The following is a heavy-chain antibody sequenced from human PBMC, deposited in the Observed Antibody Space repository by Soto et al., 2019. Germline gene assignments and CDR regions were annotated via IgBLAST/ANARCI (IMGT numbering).Heavy chain of an antibody. J-gene: IGHJ6*02. D-gene: IGHD2-2*01. CDR1: GYAFTSYA. CDR2: INAGNGNT. V-gene: IGHV1-3*01. CDR3: ASEEYQMSAWGYYYYGMDV. Sequence: GASVKVSCKASGYAFTSYAMHWVRQAPGQRLEWMGWINAGNGNTKYSQQFQGRVTITRDTSASTAYMELSSLRSEDTAVYYCASEEYQMSAWGYYYYGMDVWGQGTTDTVSS.